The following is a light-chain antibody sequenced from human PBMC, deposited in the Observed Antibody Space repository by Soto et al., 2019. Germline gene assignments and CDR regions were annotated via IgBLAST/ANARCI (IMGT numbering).Light chain of an antibody. Sequence: DIQMTQSPSSLSASVGDRVTITCRASQSISSYLNWYQQKPGKAPKLLIYAASSLQSGVPSRFSGSGSGTDFTLNISSLQPEDFATYYCQQSYSTSRTFGQGTTVEIK. CDR1: QSISSY. CDR2: AAS. V-gene: IGKV1-39*01. CDR3: QQSYSTSRT. J-gene: IGKJ1*01.